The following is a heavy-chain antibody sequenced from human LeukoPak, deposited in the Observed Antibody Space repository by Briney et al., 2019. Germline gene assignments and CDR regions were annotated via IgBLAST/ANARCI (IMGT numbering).Heavy chain of an antibody. D-gene: IGHD2-2*01. CDR2: MNPNSGDT. CDR1: GYTFTIYD. CDR3: ARDSAGIVVVPAARGDY. J-gene: IGHJ4*02. Sequence: ASVKVSCKASGYTFTIYDINWVRQATGQGLEWMGWMNPNSGDTGYAQKFQGRVTITWNTSISTAYMELSSLRSEDTAVYYCARDSAGIVVVPAARGDYWGQGTLVTVSS. V-gene: IGHV1-8*03.